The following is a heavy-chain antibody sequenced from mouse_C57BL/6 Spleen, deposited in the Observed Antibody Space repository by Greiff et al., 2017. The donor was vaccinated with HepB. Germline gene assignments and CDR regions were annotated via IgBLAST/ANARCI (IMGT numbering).Heavy chain of an antibody. CDR3: ARWGGAY. J-gene: IGHJ3*01. CDR1: GYAFSSSW. V-gene: IGHV1-82*01. Sequence: VQLQESGPELVKPGASVKISCKASGYAFSSSWMNWVKQRPGKGLEWIGRMYPGDGDTNYNGKLKGKATLTADKSSSTAYMQLSSLTSEDSAVYFCARWGGAYWGQGTLVTVSA. CDR2: MYPGDGDT.